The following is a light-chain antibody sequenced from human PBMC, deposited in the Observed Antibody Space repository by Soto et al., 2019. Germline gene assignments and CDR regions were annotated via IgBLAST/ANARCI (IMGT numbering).Light chain of an antibody. CDR1: QMVSSW. V-gene: IGKV1-5*03. J-gene: IGKJ1*01. CDR2: KAS. Sequence: DIQMIHSPSTLSASIVDRVTITLLASQMVSSWVAWYQQKPGKAPKLLIYKASSLESGVPSRFSGSGSGTEFTLTISSLQPDDFATYYCQKYNSYSWKFGQGTKVDIK. CDR3: QKYNSYSWK.